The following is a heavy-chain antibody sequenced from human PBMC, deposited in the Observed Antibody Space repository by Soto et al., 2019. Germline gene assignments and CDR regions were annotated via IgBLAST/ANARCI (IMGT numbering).Heavy chain of an antibody. J-gene: IGHJ4*02. D-gene: IGHD2-21*02. V-gene: IGHV3-30-3*01. CDR2: ISYDGSNK. CDR3: VTRFTAVATARFDY. CDR1: GFTFSSYA. Sequence: PGGSLRLSCAASGFTFSSYAMHWVRQAPGKGLEWVAVISYDGSNKYYADSVKGRFTISRDNSKNTLYLQMNSLRAEDTAVYYCVTRFTAVATARFDYWGQGTLVTVSS.